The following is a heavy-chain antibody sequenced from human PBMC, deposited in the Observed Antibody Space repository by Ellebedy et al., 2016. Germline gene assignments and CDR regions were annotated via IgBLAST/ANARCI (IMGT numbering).Heavy chain of an antibody. CDR1: GFTFSSYS. CDR2: ISSSSSYI. V-gene: IGHV3-21*01. J-gene: IGHJ1*01. Sequence: GGSLRLSCAASGFTFSSYSMNWVRQAPGKGLEWVSSISSSSSYIYYADSVKGRFTISRDNAKNPLYLQMNSLRAEDTAVYYCASVGTIQFQHWGQGTLVTVSS. D-gene: IGHD7-27*01. CDR3: ASVGTIQFQH.